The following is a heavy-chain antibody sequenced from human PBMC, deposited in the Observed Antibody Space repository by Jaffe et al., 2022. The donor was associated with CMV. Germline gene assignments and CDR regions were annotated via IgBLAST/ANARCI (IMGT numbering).Heavy chain of an antibody. CDR3: AREGYSSSWPYYYYGMDV. J-gene: IGHJ6*02. V-gene: IGHV1-2*02. D-gene: IGHD6-13*01. Sequence: QVQLVQSGAEVKKPGASVKVSCKASGYTFTGYYMHWVRQAPGQGLEWMGWINPNSGGTNYAQKFQGRVTMTRDTSISTAYMELSRLRSDDTAVYYCAREGYSSSWPYYYYGMDVWGQGTTVTVSS. CDR2: INPNSGGT. CDR1: GYTFTGYY.